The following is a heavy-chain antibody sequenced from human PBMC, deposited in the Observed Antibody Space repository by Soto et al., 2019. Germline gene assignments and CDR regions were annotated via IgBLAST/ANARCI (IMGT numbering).Heavy chain of an antibody. CDR3: ARDSSGYDENWFDP. J-gene: IGHJ5*02. CDR2: IIPILGIA. V-gene: IGHV1-69*08. Sequence: QVQLVQSGAEVKKPGSSVKVSCKASGGTFSSYTISWVRQAPGQGLEWMGRIIPILGIANYAQKFQGRVTITADKSTSTVYMELSSLRSEDTAVYYCARDSSGYDENWFDPWGQGTLVTVSS. D-gene: IGHD5-12*01. CDR1: GGTFSSYT.